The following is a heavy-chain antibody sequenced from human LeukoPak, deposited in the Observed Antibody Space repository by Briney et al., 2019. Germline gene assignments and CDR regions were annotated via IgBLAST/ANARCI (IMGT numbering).Heavy chain of an antibody. CDR2: ISSSSSYI. J-gene: IGHJ6*04. Sequence: PGRSPRPSFSASGFTFSSYSMNWVRPAPGKWLEWVSSISSSSSYIYYADSVKGRFNNTRDSAKNTMYLQMNRLTADDTAVYYYSSGSSSNYYYYDGMDVWGKGTTVTVSS. V-gene: IGHV3-21*01. CDR1: GFTFSSYS. CDR3: SSGSSSNYYYYDGMDV. D-gene: IGHD6-19*01.